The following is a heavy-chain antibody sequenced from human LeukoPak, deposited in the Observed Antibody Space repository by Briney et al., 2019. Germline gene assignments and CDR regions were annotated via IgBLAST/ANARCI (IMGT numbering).Heavy chain of an antibody. CDR3: ARGWSGSYYSHYYYMDV. Sequence: ASVKVSCKASGYTFTGYYMHWVRQAPGQGLEWMGWINPNSGGTNYEQKFQGRVTMTRDTSISTAYMELSRLRSDDTAVYYCARGWSGSYYSHYYYMDVWGKGTTVTVSS. CDR1: GYTFTGYY. J-gene: IGHJ6*03. CDR2: INPNSGGT. V-gene: IGHV1-2*02. D-gene: IGHD1-26*01.